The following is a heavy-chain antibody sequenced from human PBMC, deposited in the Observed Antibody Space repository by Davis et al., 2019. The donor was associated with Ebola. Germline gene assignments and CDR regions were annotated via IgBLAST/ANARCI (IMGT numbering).Heavy chain of an antibody. V-gene: IGHV3-21*05. D-gene: IGHD3-10*01. CDR3: ARGEYGSGSYYIKGRSSYYGMDV. CDR1: GFTFSSYS. CDR2: ISSSSSYT. J-gene: IGHJ6*02. Sequence: GESLKISCAASGFTFSSYSMNWVRQAPGKGLEWVSYISSSSSYTNYADSVKGRFTISRDNAKNSLYLQMNSLRAEDTAVYYCARGEYGSGSYYIKGRSSYYGMDVWGQGTTVTVSS.